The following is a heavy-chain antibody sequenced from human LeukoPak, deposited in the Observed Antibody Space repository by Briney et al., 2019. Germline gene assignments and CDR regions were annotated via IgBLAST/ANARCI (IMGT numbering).Heavy chain of an antibody. CDR1: GFTFSDHY. Sequence: GGSLRLSCAASGFTFSDHYMDWVRQAPGKGLEWVGRIRNKANSCTPEYAASVKGRFTISRDDSKNSLYLQMNSLKIEDTAVYFCAKVRTLRDCSGGTCYLDHWGQGDLVTVAS. CDR3: AKVRTLRDCSGGTCYLDH. V-gene: IGHV3-72*01. CDR2: IRNKANSCTP. D-gene: IGHD2-15*01. J-gene: IGHJ4*02.